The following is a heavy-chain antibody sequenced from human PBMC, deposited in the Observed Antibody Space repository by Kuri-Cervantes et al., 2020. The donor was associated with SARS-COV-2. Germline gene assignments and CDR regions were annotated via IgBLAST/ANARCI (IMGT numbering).Heavy chain of an antibody. CDR3: ARLAPESPFDY. Sequence: SETLSLTCTVSGGSISSHYWSWIRQPPGKGLEWIGDIYYSRSTYYNRSLNSRVTISIDASKNQFDLKLSSVTAADTAVYYCARLAPESPFDYWGQGTLVTVSS. J-gene: IGHJ4*02. D-gene: IGHD5-12*01. V-gene: IGHV4-59*08. CDR1: GGSISSHY. CDR2: IYYSRST.